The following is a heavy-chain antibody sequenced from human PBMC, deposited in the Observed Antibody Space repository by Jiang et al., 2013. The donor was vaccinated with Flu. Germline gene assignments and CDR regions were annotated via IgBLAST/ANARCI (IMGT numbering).Heavy chain of an antibody. D-gene: IGHD3-16*02. CDR1: GFTFSSYE. Sequence: ASGFTFSSYEMNWVRQAPGKGLEWVSYISSSGSTIYYADSVKGRFTISRDNAKNSLYLQMNSLRAEDTAVYYCARGDYVWGSYRYIGYYYYMDVWGKGTTVTVSS. CDR3: ARGDYVWGSYRYIGYYYYMDV. CDR2: ISSSGSTI. V-gene: IGHV3-48*03. J-gene: IGHJ6*03.